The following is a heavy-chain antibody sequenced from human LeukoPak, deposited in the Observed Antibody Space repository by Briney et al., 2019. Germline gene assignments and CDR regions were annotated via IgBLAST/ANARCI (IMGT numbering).Heavy chain of an antibody. J-gene: IGHJ6*02. V-gene: IGHV4-39*01. CDR3: ATQGYNNQTMDV. Sequence: SETLSLTCTVSGDSIRTTRYWGWIRQPPGKGLEWIGAVYFSGGTYYNPSLKSRVIISVDTSKNQFSLKLTSVTAADTAVYYCATQGYNNQTMDVWGQGTTVTVSS. CDR1: GDSIRTTRY. CDR2: VYFSGGT. D-gene: IGHD5-24*01.